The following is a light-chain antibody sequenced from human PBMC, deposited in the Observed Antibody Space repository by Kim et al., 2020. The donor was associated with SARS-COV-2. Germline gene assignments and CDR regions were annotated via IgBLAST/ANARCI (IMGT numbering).Light chain of an antibody. CDR1: SSDVGGYIF. J-gene: IGLJ2*01. CDR2: DVS. Sequence: GQSIPSSCTGTSSDVGGYIFVSWYQQQPGKAPKLIIYDVSHRPSGVSNRFSGSKSGNRASLTIFGLQAEDEADYYCTSYTSTSTLVFGGGTQLTVL. V-gene: IGLV2-14*03. CDR3: TSYTSTSTLV.